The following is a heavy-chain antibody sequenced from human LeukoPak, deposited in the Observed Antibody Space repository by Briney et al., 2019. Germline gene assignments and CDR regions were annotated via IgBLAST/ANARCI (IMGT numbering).Heavy chain of an antibody. J-gene: IGHJ4*02. CDR1: GCSISSSSYS. D-gene: IGHD3-10*01. CDR2: IYYSGST. Sequence: SETLSLTCTVSGCSISSSSYSWGWIRQPPGKGLEWIGSIYYSGSTYYNPSLKSRVTISVDTSKNQFFLKLSSVTAADTAVYYCARRGSGSYPFDYWGQGTLVTVSS. CDR3: ARRGSGSYPFDY. V-gene: IGHV4-39*01.